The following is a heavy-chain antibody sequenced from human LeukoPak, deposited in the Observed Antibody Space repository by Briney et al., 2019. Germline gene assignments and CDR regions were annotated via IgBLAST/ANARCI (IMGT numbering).Heavy chain of an antibody. D-gene: IGHD6-6*01. CDR2: IYYSGST. Sequence: SETLSLTCTVSGGSISSGGYYWSWIRQHPGKGLEWIGYIYYSGSTYYNPSLKSRVTISVDTSKNQFSLKLSSVTAADTAVYYCVTGSSIADPDYYGMDVWGQGTTVTVSS. V-gene: IGHV4-31*03. J-gene: IGHJ6*02. CDR3: VTGSSIADPDYYGMDV. CDR1: GGSISSGGYY.